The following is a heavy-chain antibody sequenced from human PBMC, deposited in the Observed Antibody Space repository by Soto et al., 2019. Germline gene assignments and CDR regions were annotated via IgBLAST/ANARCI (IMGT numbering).Heavy chain of an antibody. CDR3: ARGWGYDSTDYYYAY. Sequence: QVQLVQSGAEVGKPGSSVRVSCKASGGSFNRHTISWVRQAPGQGLEWMGGIIPTFGTANHAQKFQGRVTIIADESTSTFYMELSSLRSDDTVIYYCARGWGYDSTDYYYAYWGQGTLVIVSS. D-gene: IGHD3-22*01. J-gene: IGHJ4*02. CDR2: IIPTFGTA. V-gene: IGHV1-69*01. CDR1: GGSFNRHT.